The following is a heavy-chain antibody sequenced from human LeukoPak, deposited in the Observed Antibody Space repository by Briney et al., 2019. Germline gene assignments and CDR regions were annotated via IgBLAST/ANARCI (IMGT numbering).Heavy chain of an antibody. CDR2: ISSSSSYI. Sequence: PGGSLRLSCEASGFTFRSYSMNWVRQAPGKGLEWVSSISSSSSYIYYADSVKGRFTISRDNAKNSLYLQMNSLRAEDTAVYYCAREGRRQWLAFDYWGQGTLVTVSS. CDR1: GFTFRSYS. V-gene: IGHV3-21*01. CDR3: AREGRRQWLAFDY. D-gene: IGHD6-19*01. J-gene: IGHJ4*02.